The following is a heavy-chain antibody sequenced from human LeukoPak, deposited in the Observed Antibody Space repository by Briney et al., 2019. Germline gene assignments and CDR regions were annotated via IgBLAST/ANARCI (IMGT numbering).Heavy chain of an antibody. CDR1: GFTFSSYA. CDR2: ISGSGGST. D-gene: IGHD6-6*01. J-gene: IGHJ3*02. Sequence: GGSLRLSCAATGFTFSSYAKSWVRQAPGKGLEWVSAISGSGGSTYYADSVKGRFTISRDNSKNTLYLQMNSLRAEDTAVYYCARDDREQLPREAFDIWGQGTMVTVSS. V-gene: IGHV3-23*01. CDR3: ARDDREQLPREAFDI.